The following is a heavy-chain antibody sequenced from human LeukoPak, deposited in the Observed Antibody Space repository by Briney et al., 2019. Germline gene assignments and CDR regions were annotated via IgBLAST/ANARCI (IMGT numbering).Heavy chain of an antibody. CDR2: IYYSGST. CDR1: GGSIGSFY. D-gene: IGHD3-16*01. V-gene: IGHV4-59*01. J-gene: IGHJ6*03. CDR3: ARETSQKGAHYMDV. Sequence: SERLSLTCTVSGGSIGSFYWSWIRQPPGKGLEWIGYIYYSGSTNCNPSLKSRVTISVDTSKNQFSLKLSSVTAADTAVYYCARETSQKGAHYMDVWGKGTTVTISS.